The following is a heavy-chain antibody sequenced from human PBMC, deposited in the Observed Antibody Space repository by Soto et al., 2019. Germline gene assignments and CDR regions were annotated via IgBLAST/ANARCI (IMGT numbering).Heavy chain of an antibody. Sequence: EVQLLESGGGLVQPGGTLRLSCAASGFTFSSYAMSWVRQAPGKGLEWVSAISGSGGSTYYADSVKGRFTISRDNSKNTLYLQMNSLRAEDTAVYYCARVVPLYYGMDVWGQGTTVTVSS. V-gene: IGHV3-23*01. CDR3: ARVVPLYYGMDV. CDR1: GFTFSSYA. J-gene: IGHJ6*02. D-gene: IGHD2-15*01. CDR2: ISGSGGST.